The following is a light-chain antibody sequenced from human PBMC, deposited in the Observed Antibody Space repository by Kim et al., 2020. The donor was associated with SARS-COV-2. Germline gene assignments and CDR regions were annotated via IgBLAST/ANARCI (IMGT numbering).Light chain of an antibody. CDR1: QSVSNN. Sequence: VSPGERATLSCRASQSVSNNLGWYQQKRGQAPRLLIYGASTRATDIPARFSGSGSGTEFTLTISSLQSEDFAVYYCQQYNNWPLTFGQGTKVDIK. CDR2: GAS. CDR3: QQYNNWPLT. V-gene: IGKV3-15*01. J-gene: IGKJ1*01.